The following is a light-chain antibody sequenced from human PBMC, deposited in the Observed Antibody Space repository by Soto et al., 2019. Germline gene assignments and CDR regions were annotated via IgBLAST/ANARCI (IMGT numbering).Light chain of an antibody. CDR3: SSYTSSSTV. J-gene: IGLJ3*02. V-gene: IGLV2-14*02. Sequence: QSALTQPASVSGSPGQSITISCTGTSSDVGSHNFVSWYQQRPGKAPKLMIFEVTKRPSGVSNRFSASKSGNTASLTISGVQPEDEADYYCSSYTSSSTVFGGGTKVTVL. CDR2: EVT. CDR1: SSDVGSHNF.